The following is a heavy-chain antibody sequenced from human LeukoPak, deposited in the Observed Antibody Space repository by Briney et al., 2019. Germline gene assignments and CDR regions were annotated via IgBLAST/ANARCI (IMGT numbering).Heavy chain of an antibody. CDR3: ARVKDWISFDY. CDR2: ISSSGSTI. CDR1: GFTFSDYY. J-gene: IGHJ4*02. D-gene: IGHD2-15*01. Sequence: GGSLRLSCAASGFTFSDYYMTWIRQAPGKGLEWVSYISSSGSTIYYADSVKGRFTISRDNAKNSLYLQMNSLRAEDTAVYYCARVKDWISFDYWGQGTLVTVSS. V-gene: IGHV3-11*04.